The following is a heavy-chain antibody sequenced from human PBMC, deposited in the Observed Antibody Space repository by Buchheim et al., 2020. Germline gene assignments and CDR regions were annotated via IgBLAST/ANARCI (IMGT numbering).Heavy chain of an antibody. CDR1: GFTFSSYA. D-gene: IGHD6-19*01. Sequence: QVQLVESGGGVVQPGRSLRLSCAASGFTFSSYAMHWVRQAPGKGPEWVAVISYDGSNKYYADSVKGRFNISRGNSKTALYLQMNSLRAEDTAVYYCASHSKAVAGTGGDFDYWGQGTL. CDR2: ISYDGSNK. CDR3: ASHSKAVAGTGGDFDY. J-gene: IGHJ4*02. V-gene: IGHV3-30*04.